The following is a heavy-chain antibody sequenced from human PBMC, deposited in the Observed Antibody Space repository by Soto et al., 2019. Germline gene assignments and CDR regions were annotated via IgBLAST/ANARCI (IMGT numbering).Heavy chain of an antibody. J-gene: IGHJ6*02. CDR2: TYYSGST. Sequence: SETLSLTCTVSGGSISSYYWSWIRQPPGKGLEWIGYTYYSGSTYYNPSLKSRVTISVDTSKNQFSLKLSSVTAADTAVYYCARVAAVAGYYYYYGMDVWGQGTTVTVSS. CDR1: GGSISSYY. D-gene: IGHD6-19*01. CDR3: ARVAAVAGYYYYYGMDV. V-gene: IGHV4-59*12.